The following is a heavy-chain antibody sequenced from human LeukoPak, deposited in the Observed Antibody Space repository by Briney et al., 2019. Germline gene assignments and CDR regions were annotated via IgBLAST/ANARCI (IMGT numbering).Heavy chain of an antibody. J-gene: IGHJ6*02. D-gene: IGHD6-19*01. Sequence: ASVKVSCKASGYTFTSYAMNWVRQAPGQGLEWMGWINTNTGNPTYAQGFTGRFVFSLDTSVSTAYLQISSLKAEDTAVYYCARDSSPSYYYNGMDVWGQGTTVTVSS. CDR1: GYTFTSYA. V-gene: IGHV7-4-1*02. CDR2: INTNTGNP. CDR3: ARDSSPSYYYNGMDV.